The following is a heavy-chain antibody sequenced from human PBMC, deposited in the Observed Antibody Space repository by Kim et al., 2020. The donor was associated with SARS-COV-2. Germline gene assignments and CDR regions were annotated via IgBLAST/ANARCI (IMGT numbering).Heavy chain of an antibody. V-gene: IGHV4-39*01. Sequence: SRVTISIDTSKNQFSLRLSSVTAADTAVYYCARHRWVGGMATKSRSYYFDYWGQGTLVTVSS. D-gene: IGHD5-12*01. J-gene: IGHJ4*02. CDR3: ARHRWVGGMATKSRSYYFDY.